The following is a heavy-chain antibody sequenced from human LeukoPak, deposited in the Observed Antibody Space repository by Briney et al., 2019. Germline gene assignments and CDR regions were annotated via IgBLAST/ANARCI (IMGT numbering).Heavy chain of an antibody. Sequence: PSETLSLTCTVSGGSIDDYYWSWIRQPPGKGVEWIGYVYYSETTNYNPSLKSRVTISIETYNNRFSLTLTSVTAADTAVYYCARQDYGDYRSFSYWGQGTLVTVS. V-gene: IGHV4-59*01. J-gene: IGHJ4*02. D-gene: IGHD4-17*01. CDR1: GGSIDDYY. CDR2: VYYSETT. CDR3: ARQDYGDYRSFSY.